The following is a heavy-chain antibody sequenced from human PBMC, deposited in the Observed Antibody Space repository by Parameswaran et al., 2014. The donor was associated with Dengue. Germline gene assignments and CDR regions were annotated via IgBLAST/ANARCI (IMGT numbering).Heavy chain of an antibody. CDR3: ARSRGTGEGPGVGEFDI. D-gene: IGHD7-27*01. Sequence: RWIRQPPGKGLEWIGYIYHSGSTYYNPSLKSRVTISVDRSKNQFSLKLSSVTAADTAVYYCARSRGTGEGPGVGEFDIWGQGTMVTVSS. V-gene: IGHV4-30-2*01. J-gene: IGHJ3*02. CDR2: IYHSGST.